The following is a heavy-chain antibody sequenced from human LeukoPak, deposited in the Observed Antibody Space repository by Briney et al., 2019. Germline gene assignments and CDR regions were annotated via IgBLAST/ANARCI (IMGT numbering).Heavy chain of an antibody. V-gene: IGHV1-2*02. CDR2: INPNSGGT. J-gene: IGHJ5*02. CDR1: GYTFTDYY. CDR3: ARDIAVVVPTVDNWFGP. Sequence: ASVKVSCKASGYTFTDYYMHWVRQAPGQGLEWMGWINPNSGGTNYAQKFQGRVTMTRDTSISTAYMELSRLRSDDTAVYYCARDIAVVVPTVDNWFGPWGQGTLVTVSS. D-gene: IGHD2-2*01.